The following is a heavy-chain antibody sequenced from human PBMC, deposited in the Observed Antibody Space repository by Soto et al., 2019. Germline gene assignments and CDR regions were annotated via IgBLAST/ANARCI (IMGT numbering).Heavy chain of an antibody. D-gene: IGHD3-10*01. CDR3: ARALGYYGSVSDVADYRLDV. V-gene: IGHV1-69*13. CDR2: IIPIFGTA. CDR1: GGTFSSYA. Sequence: GASVKVSCKASGGTFSSYAISWVRQAPGQGLEWMGGIIPIFGTANYAQKFQGRVTITADESTSTAYMELSSLRSEDTGVYYCARALGYYGSVSDVADYRLDVWGQGATVSVS. J-gene: IGHJ6*02.